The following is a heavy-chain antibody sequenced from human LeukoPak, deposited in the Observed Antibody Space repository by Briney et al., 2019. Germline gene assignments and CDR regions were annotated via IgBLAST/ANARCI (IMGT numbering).Heavy chain of an antibody. D-gene: IGHD2-2*01. CDR1: GFTFSSYG. CDR3: AGGCSSTSCPLVY. V-gene: IGHV3-30*03. Sequence: GRSLRLSCAVSGFTFSSYGMHWVRQAPGKGLEWVAVISYDGSNKYYADSVKGRFTISRDNSKNTLYLQMNSLRAEDTAVYYCAGGCSSTSCPLVYWGQGTLVTVSS. J-gene: IGHJ4*02. CDR2: ISYDGSNK.